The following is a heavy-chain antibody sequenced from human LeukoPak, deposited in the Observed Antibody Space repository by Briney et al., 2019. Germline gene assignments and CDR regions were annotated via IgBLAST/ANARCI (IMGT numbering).Heavy chain of an antibody. CDR2: IIPILGIA. CDR1: GGTFSSYA. J-gene: IGHJ3*02. V-gene: IGHV1-69*04. D-gene: IGHD3-22*01. Sequence: GASVKVSCKASGGTFSSYAISWVRQAPGQGLEWMGRIIPILGIANYAQKFQGRVTITADKSTSTAYMELSSLRSEDTAVYYCARAVYYDSSGAQDPDAFDIWGQGTMVTVSS. CDR3: ARAVYYDSSGAQDPDAFDI.